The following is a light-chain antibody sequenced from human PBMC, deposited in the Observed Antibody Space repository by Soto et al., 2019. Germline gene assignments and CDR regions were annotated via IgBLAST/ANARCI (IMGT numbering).Light chain of an antibody. CDR2: EVI. Sequence: QSALTQPPSASGSPGQSVTISCTGTSSDVGGYNYVSWYQQHPGKAPKLMIYEVIKRPSGVPDRFSGSKSGNTASLTVSGLKAEDEADYYCSSYAGSNNYVFGTGTKVTVL. V-gene: IGLV2-8*01. CDR3: SSYAGSNNYV. J-gene: IGLJ1*01. CDR1: SSDVGGYNY.